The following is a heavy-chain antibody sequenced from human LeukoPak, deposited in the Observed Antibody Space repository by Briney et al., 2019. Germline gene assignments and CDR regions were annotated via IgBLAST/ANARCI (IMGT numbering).Heavy chain of an antibody. CDR1: VFPFSSYW. D-gene: IGHD3-10*01. V-gene: IGHV3-7*04. J-gene: IGHJ4*02. Sequence: GGSLRLSCAASVFPFSSYWMSWVRQAPGKGLEWVANIKKDVGEKDYANSVKGRFTISRDNAENSLYLQMNSLRAEDTAVYYCARVPGTSNYHGSWSPDYWGQGTLVTVSS. CDR3: ARVPGTSNYHGSWSPDY. CDR2: IKKDVGEK.